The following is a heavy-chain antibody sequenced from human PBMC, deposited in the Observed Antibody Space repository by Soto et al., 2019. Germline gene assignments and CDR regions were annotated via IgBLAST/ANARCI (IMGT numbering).Heavy chain of an antibody. Sequence: GVLRLSYAASGFNFSSYSMNWVRQAPGKGLEWVSSISISSSYIYYADSVKGRFTISRDNAKNSLYLQMNSLRAEDTAVYYCARDLGQYGMDVWGQGTTVTVSS. J-gene: IGHJ6*02. D-gene: IGHD7-27*01. CDR3: ARDLGQYGMDV. CDR1: GFNFSSYS. V-gene: IGHV3-21*01. CDR2: ISISSSYI.